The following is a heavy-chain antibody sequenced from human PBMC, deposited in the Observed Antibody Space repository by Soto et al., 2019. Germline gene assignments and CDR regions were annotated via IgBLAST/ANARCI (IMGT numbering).Heavy chain of an antibody. CDR1: GFTFSDAW. CDR2: IKSKSDGGTT. CDR3: AKDHYYYDSTGSYKGEEP. J-gene: IGHJ4*02. V-gene: IGHV3-15*01. Sequence: PGGSLRLSCAASGFTFSDAWMSWVRQAPGKGLDWVGRIKSKSDGGTTEYAAPVRGRFTISRDDSKNTLYLQMNSLRAEDTAVYYCAKDHYYYDSTGSYKGEEPWGQGTLVPVSP. D-gene: IGHD3-22*01.